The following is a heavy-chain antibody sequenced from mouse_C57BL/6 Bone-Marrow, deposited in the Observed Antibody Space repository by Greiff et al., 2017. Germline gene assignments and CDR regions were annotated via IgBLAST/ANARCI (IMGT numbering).Heavy chain of an antibody. CDR3: AKEVHDGYYVGFAY. Sequence: EVQLQQSGPELVKPGASVKISCKASGYSFTDYNMNWVKQSTGKSLEWIGVINPNYGTTSYNQKFKGQATLTVDQSSSTAYMQLNSLTSEDSAVYYCAKEVHDGYYVGFAYWGQGTLVTVSA. J-gene: IGHJ3*01. D-gene: IGHD2-3*01. CDR1: GYSFTDYN. CDR2: INPNYGTT. V-gene: IGHV1-39*01.